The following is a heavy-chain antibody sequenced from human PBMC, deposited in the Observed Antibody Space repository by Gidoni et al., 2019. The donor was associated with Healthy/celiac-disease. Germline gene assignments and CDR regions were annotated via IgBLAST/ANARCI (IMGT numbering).Heavy chain of an antibody. D-gene: IGHD6-6*01. V-gene: IGHV4-30-4*01. CDR3: ARVGVAARPGWFDP. CDR2: IYYSGST. J-gene: IGHJ5*02. Sequence: QVQLQESGPGLVKPSQTLSLTCTVPGGSISSGVYYWCWIRQPPGKGLVWIGYIYYSGSTYYHPSLKSRVTISVDTSKNQFSLKLSSVTAADTAVYYCARVGVAARPGWFDPWGQGTLVTVSS. CDR1: GGSISSGVYY.